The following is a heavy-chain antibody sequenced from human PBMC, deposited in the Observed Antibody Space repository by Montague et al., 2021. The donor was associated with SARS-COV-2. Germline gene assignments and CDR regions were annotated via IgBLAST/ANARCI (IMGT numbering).Heavy chain of an antibody. CDR2: IATSGST. D-gene: IGHD2-15*01. CDR1: GDSINANFFY. Sequence: TLSLTCTVSGDSINANFFYWTWVRQPAGKGLEWIGRIATSGSTTYKPSLKGRVSISLDKSKNQFSLNLTSVTAADAAVYYCARTPAGMDVWGPGTTVTVSS. CDR3: ARTPAGMDV. J-gene: IGHJ6*02. V-gene: IGHV4-61*02.